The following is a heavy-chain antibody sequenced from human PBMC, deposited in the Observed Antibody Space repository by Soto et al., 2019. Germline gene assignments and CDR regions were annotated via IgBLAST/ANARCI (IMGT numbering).Heavy chain of an antibody. J-gene: IGHJ4*02. CDR2: IYYSGST. CDR3: ARAPRPGYGGNSGGFDY. V-gene: IGHV4-31*03. D-gene: IGHD3-10*01. Sequence: QVQLQESGPGLVKPSQTLSLTCTVSGGSISRGGYYWSWSRQHPGKGLEWIGYIYYSGSTYYNPSLKSRVTISVDTSKNQFSLKLSSVTAADTAVYYCARAPRPGYGGNSGGFDYWGQGTLVTVSS. CDR1: GGSISRGGYY.